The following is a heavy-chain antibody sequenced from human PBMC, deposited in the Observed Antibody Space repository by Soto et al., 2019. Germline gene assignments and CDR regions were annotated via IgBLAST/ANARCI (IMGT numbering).Heavy chain of an antibody. Sequence: PGGSLRLSCLGSGFAFSSYGMSWVRQAPGKGLEFISGSGGSTYYADSVKGGFTISRDNAKNTLYLQMNSLRAEDTAVYYCARDLGSTSLHWGQGTLVTVSS. J-gene: IGHJ4*02. CDR1: GFAFSSYG. CDR2: ISGSGGST. D-gene: IGHD2-2*01. V-gene: IGHV3-23*01. CDR3: ARDLGSTSLH.